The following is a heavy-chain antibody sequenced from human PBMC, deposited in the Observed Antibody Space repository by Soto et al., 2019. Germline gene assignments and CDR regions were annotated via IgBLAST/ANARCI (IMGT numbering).Heavy chain of an antibody. CDR2: ISSDSRYI. J-gene: IGHJ4*02. CDR1: GFTFSTYS. D-gene: IGHD7-27*01. CDR3: ARKLGTEYYFDY. Sequence: GGSLRLSCEASGFTFSTYSMIWVRQAPGKGLEWVSSISSDSRYIHYADSLKGRFTISRDNAKKSLYLQMNSLSAEDTAVYYCARKLGTEYYFDYRGQGTLVTVSS. V-gene: IGHV3-21*01.